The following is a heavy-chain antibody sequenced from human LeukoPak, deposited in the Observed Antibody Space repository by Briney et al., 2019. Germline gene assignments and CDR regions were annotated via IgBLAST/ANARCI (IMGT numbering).Heavy chain of an antibody. V-gene: IGHV3-30*18. D-gene: IGHD6-13*01. Sequence: PGRSLRLSCAASGFTFSSYGMHWVRQAPGKGLEWVAVISHDGTNKYYADSVKGRFTVSRDNSENTLYLQMNSLRAEDTAVYYCAKVPPNYLLRSSSWYGVGGYWGQGTLVTVSS. J-gene: IGHJ4*02. CDR3: AKVPPNYLLRSSSWYGVGGY. CDR1: GFTFSSYG. CDR2: ISHDGTNK.